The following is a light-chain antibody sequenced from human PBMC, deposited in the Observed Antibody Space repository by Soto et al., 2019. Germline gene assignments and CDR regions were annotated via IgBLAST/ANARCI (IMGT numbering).Light chain of an antibody. CDR1: SSNIGTYYD. J-gene: IGLJ2*01. Sequence: QPVLTQPPSVYGAPGQRVTISCTGSSSNIGTYYDVHWYQQLPGTAPKLLIYSNTKRPSGVPDRFSGSKSGASASLAITGLQAEDEADYYCQSYDSSLTAVVFGGGTKLTVL. CDR2: SNT. CDR3: QSYDSSLTAVV. V-gene: IGLV1-40*01.